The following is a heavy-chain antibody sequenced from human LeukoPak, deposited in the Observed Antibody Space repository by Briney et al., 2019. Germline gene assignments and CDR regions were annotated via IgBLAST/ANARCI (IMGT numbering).Heavy chain of an antibody. J-gene: IGHJ4*02. Sequence: PSETLSLTCTVSGYSISSGYYWGWIRQPRGKGLEWIGSIYHSGSTYYNPSLKSRVTISVDTSKNQFSLKLSSVTAADTAVYYCARVTPRAYIGYWGQGPMVTVSS. V-gene: IGHV4-38-2*02. CDR3: ARVTPRAYIGY. CDR2: IYHSGST. CDR1: GYSISSGYY. D-gene: IGHD5-12*01.